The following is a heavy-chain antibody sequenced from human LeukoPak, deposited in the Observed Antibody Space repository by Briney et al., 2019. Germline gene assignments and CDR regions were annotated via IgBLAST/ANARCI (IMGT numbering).Heavy chain of an antibody. CDR1: GFTLSSYE. CDR2: IDYDGGSG. CDR3: TRNSGWYGLS. Sequence: GGSLRLSCTVSGFTLSSYEMSWIRQAPGKGLEWVSSIDYDGGSGHYADSVKGRFTISRDNSNSTLFLHLNSLRGEDTAVYYCTRNSGWYGLSWGQGTLVTVSS. V-gene: IGHV3-23*01. J-gene: IGHJ1*01. D-gene: IGHD6-19*01.